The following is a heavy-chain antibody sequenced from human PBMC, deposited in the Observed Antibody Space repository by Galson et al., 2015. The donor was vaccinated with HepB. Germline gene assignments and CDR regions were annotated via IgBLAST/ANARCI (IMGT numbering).Heavy chain of an antibody. V-gene: IGHV4-34*01. CDR1: GGSFSGYY. CDR3: ARGYPPAAIEGGGFDP. J-gene: IGHJ5*02. Sequence: ETLSLTCAVYGGSFSGYYWSWIRQPPGKGLEWIGEINHSGSTNYNPSLKSRVTISVDTSKNQFSLKLSSVTAADTAVYYCARGYPPAAIEGGGFDPWGQGTLVTVSS. CDR2: INHSGST. D-gene: IGHD2-2*02.